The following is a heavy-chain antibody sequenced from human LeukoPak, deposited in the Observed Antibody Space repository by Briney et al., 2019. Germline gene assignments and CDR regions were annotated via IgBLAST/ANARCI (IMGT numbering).Heavy chain of an antibody. V-gene: IGHV4-59*01. CDR3: VREGAISV. CDR2: IYYSGST. CDR1: GGSISSYY. Sequence: SETLSLTCTVSGGSISSYYWSWIRQPPGKGLEWIGNIYYSGSTNYNPSFKSRMTISIDTSKNQLSLKLSSVTAADTAVYYCVREGAISVWGQGTLVTVSS. D-gene: IGHD4/OR15-4a*01. J-gene: IGHJ4*02.